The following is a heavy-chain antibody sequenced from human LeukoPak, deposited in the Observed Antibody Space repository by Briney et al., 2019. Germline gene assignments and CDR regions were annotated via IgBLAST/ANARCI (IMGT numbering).Heavy chain of an antibody. Sequence: SETLSLTCTVSGGSISSYYWSWIRQPPGKGLEWIGSIYYSGSTYYNPSLKSRVTISVDTSKNQFSLKLSSVTAADTAVYYCAREASAQKRTGTLDYWGQGTLVAVSS. CDR2: IYYSGST. D-gene: IGHD1-14*01. J-gene: IGHJ4*02. CDR3: AREASAQKRTGTLDY. CDR1: GGSISSYY. V-gene: IGHV4-59*05.